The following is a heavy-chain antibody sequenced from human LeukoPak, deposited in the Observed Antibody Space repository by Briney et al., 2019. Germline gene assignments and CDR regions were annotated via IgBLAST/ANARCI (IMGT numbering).Heavy chain of an antibody. Sequence: GGSLRLSCTASGFTFSSHWMYWVRQVPGKGLEWVSRVRTDGTDTTYADSVKGRFTISRDNAKNTLYLQMNSLSAEDTAVYYCARDMGDDSSGSYRFGMDVWGQGTTVTVSS. CDR1: GFTFSSHW. CDR2: VRTDGTDT. CDR3: ARDMGDDSSGSYRFGMDV. J-gene: IGHJ6*02. D-gene: IGHD3-22*01. V-gene: IGHV3-74*01.